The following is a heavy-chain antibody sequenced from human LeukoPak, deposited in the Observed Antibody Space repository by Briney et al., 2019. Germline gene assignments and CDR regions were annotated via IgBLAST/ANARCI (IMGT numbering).Heavy chain of an antibody. CDR3: ARYEYNSGLIFDC. J-gene: IGHJ4*02. D-gene: IGHD5-12*01. CDR1: GFTFSIYS. V-gene: IGHV3-48*01. Sequence: GGSLRLSCAASGFTFSIYSMNWVRQAPGEGLEWLSYIDSAGSIIYYADSVKGRFTVSRDNAKNSLYLQMNSLRVEDTAVYYCARYEYNSGLIFDCWGQGTLVTVSS. CDR2: IDSAGSII.